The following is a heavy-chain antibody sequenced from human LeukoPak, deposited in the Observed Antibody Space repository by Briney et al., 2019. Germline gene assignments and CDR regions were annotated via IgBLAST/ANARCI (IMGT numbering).Heavy chain of an antibody. CDR1: GITLSNYG. Sequence: GGSLRLSCAVSGITLSNYGMSWVRQGPGKGLEWVAGISGSGGSTNYADSVKGRFTISRDNRENTLYLQMNSLRAEDTAVYFCAKRGVVIRVILVGFHKEAYYFDSWGQGALVTVSS. CDR2: ISGSGGST. J-gene: IGHJ4*02. D-gene: IGHD3-22*01. CDR3: AKRGVVIRVILVGFHKEAYYFDS. V-gene: IGHV3-23*01.